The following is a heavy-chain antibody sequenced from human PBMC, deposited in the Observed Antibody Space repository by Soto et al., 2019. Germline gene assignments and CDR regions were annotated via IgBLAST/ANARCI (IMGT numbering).Heavy chain of an antibody. D-gene: IGHD2-2*01. CDR1: GGSFSGYY. J-gene: IGHJ4*02. CDR2: INHSGST. Sequence: SETLSLTCAVYGGSFSGYYWSWIRQPPGKGLEWIGEINHSGSTNYNPSLKSRVTISVDTSKNQFSLKLSSVTAADTAVYYCARYRVVPAGNFYRTAGYGIDYWGQGTLVTVSS. CDR3: ARYRVVPAGNFYRTAGYGIDY. V-gene: IGHV4-34*01.